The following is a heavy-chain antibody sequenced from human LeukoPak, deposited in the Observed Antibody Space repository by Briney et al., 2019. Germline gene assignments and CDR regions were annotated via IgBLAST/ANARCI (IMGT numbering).Heavy chain of an antibody. Sequence: PSETLSLTCVVSGGSLRGFCWSWIRQPAGKGLQWIGRIYGSGATNYNLSLKSRVTMSVDTSKNHFYLNLTSVTAADTALYYCVKDQTTTLTKSWFDPWGQGTLVTVSS. V-gene: IGHV4-4*07. D-gene: IGHD1-14*01. CDR1: GGSLRGFC. J-gene: IGHJ5*02. CDR3: VKDQTTTLTKSWFDP. CDR2: IYGSGAT.